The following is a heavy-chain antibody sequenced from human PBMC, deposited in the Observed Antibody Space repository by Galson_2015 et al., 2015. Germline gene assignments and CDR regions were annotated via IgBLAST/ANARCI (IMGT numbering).Heavy chain of an antibody. Sequence: SLRLSCAASGFTFSSYAMSWVRQAPGKGLEWVSAISGSGGSTYYADSVKGRFTISRDNSKNTLYLQMNSLRAEDTAEYYCAKHGQWLVDLFNNWGQGTLVTVSS. D-gene: IGHD6-19*01. V-gene: IGHV3-23*01. CDR3: AKHGQWLVDLFNN. CDR2: ISGSGGST. J-gene: IGHJ4*02. CDR1: GFTFSSYA.